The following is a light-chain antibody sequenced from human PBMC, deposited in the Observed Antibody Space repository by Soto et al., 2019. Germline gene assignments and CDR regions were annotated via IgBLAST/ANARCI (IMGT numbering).Light chain of an antibody. J-gene: IGLJ3*02. Sequence: QSVLTQPTSASGTPGQTVTISSSGSSSNIGSNYVFWYQHLPGTAPKLLIYGNNQRPSGVPDRFSGSRSGTSASLAISGLRPEDEADYYCAVWDDSLSGVVFGGGTQLTVL. CDR3: AVWDDSLSGVV. CDR2: GNN. CDR1: SSNIGSNY. V-gene: IGLV1-47*01.